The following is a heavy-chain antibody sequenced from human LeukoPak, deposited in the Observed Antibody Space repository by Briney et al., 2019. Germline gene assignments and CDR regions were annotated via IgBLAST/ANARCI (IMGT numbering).Heavy chain of an antibody. CDR3: TTDMTTVALYYFDY. J-gene: IGHJ4*02. CDR2: IKTKTDGGTT. CDR1: GFTFSNAW. D-gene: IGHD4-23*01. V-gene: IGHV3-15*01. Sequence: GGSLRLSCAASGFTFSNAWMSWVGQAPGKGLEWVGRIKTKTDGGTTEYAAPVKGRFTISRGDSQNTLYLQMNSLKTEDTAVYYCTTDMTTVALYYFDYWGQGTLVTVSS.